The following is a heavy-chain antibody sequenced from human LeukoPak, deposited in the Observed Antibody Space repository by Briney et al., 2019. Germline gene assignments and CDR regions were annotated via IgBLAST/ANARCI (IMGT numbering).Heavy chain of an antibody. CDR1: GFTFSYYG. CDR3: ARAHSSTWSYFDF. V-gene: IGHV3-33*01. J-gene: IGHJ4*02. D-gene: IGHD6-13*01. CDR2: IWYDGSNK. Sequence: PGGSLRLSCAASGFTFSYYGMHWVRQAPGKGLEWVAVIWYDGSNKYYADSVKGRFTISRDNSRNTLYLQMNSLRAEDTAVYYCARAHSSTWSYFDFWGQGTLVTVSS.